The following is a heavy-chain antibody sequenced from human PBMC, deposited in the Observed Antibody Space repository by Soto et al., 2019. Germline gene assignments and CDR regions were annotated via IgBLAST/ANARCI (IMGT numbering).Heavy chain of an antibody. V-gene: IGHV1-24*01. CDR1: GHTLTELS. J-gene: IGHJ4*02. CDR3: AAGGTRWLHSPFDY. CDR2: FDPEDGET. D-gene: IGHD1-1*01. Sequence: QVQLLQSGAEVKKPGASVKVSCKVSGHTLTELSMHWVRQAPGRGLEWMGGFDPEDGETIFAQKFQGRFTMTEDTSTDSTYMELTSLRSEDTAVYYCAAGGTRWLHSPFDYWGQGTLVTISS.